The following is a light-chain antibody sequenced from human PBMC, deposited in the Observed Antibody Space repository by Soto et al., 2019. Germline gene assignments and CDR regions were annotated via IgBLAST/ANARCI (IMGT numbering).Light chain of an antibody. J-gene: IGKJ2*01. CDR2: SAS. CDR3: QQSFSPPRT. CDR1: ETIIDY. Sequence: DIQMSQSPSSLSASVGDSVTITCRASETIIDYLNWYQQQPGEAPKLLIFSASSLHSGVPSRFHGSGSGTHFTLTISSLQPEDFATYFGQQSFSPPRTFGQGTKLQAK. V-gene: IGKV1-39*01.